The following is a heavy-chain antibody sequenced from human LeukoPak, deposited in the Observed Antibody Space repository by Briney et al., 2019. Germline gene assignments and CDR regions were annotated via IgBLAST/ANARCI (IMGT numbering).Heavy chain of an antibody. CDR1: GGTFSSYA. D-gene: IGHD5-24*01. CDR2: IIPIFGTA. Sequence: SVKVSCKASGGTFSSYAISWVRQAPGQGLEWMGGIIPIFGTANYAQKFQGRVTITADESTSTAYMELSSPRSEDTAVYYCAGEGDGYQYYFDYWGQGTLVTVSS. V-gene: IGHV1-69*13. J-gene: IGHJ4*02. CDR3: AGEGDGYQYYFDY.